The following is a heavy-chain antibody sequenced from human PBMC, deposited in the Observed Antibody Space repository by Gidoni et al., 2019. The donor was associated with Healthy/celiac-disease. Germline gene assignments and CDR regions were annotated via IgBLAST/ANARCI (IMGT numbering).Heavy chain of an antibody. CDR2: ISYDGSNK. V-gene: IGHV3-30*18. CDR1: GFTFSSYG. D-gene: IGHD6-19*01. J-gene: IGHJ5*01. Sequence: QVQLVESGGGVVKPGRSLRLSFAASGFTFSSYGMHWVRQDPGKWLEWVAVISYDGSNKYYADSVKGRFTISRDNSKNTLYLQMNSLRAEDTAVYYCAKDKYSSGWFDYWGQGTLVTVSS. CDR3: AKDKYSSGWFDY.